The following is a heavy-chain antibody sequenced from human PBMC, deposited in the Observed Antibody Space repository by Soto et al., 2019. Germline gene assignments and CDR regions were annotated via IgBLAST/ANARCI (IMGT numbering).Heavy chain of an antibody. D-gene: IGHD3-9*01. J-gene: IGHJ5*02. CDR3: ARLEIVTGYNVVIWFDP. V-gene: IGHV1-18*01. CDR1: GYNFSRYG. CDR2: ISAYNGKT. Sequence: QVQLVQSGAEVKKPGASVKVSCKASGYNFSRYGITWVRKVPGQGLEWMGWISAYNGKTNYAQKVQGRVTMTTDTSTDIADMAVKSRRSGDTAGYYSARLEIVTGYNVVIWFDPWGQGTLVTVSS.